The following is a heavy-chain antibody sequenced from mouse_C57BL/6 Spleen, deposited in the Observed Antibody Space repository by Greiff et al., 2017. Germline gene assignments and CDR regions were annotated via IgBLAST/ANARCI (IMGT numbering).Heavy chain of an antibody. D-gene: IGHD1-1*01. Sequence: DVKLVESGGGLVKPGGSLKLSCAASGFTFSSYTMSWVRQTPEKRLEWVATISGGGGNTYYPDSVKGRFTISRDNAKKTLYLQMSSLRSEDTALYYCARKPYYGSSTWYFDVWGTGTTVTVSS. CDR2: ISGGGGNT. V-gene: IGHV5-9*01. J-gene: IGHJ1*03. CDR1: GFTFSSYT. CDR3: ARKPYYGSSTWYFDV.